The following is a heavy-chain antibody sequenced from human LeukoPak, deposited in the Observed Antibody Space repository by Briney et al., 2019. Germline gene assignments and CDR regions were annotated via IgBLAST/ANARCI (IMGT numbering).Heavy chain of an antibody. CDR1: GLIFSSYA. V-gene: IGHV3-23*01. Sequence: GGSLRLSCAASGLIFSSYAMTWVRQAPGKGLEWVSSFGLYGGTTHYADSVKGRFTISRDNSENTLYLQMTSLRADDTAVYYCVKDSSTTSWYFAFDVWGQGTMVAVSS. J-gene: IGHJ3*01. D-gene: IGHD2-2*01. CDR2: FGLYGGTT. CDR3: VKDSSTTSWYFAFDV.